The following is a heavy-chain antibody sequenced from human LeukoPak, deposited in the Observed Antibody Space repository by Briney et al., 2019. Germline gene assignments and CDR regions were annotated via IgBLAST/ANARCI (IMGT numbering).Heavy chain of an antibody. CDR2: ISSSSSYI. CDR1: GFTLSSYS. CDR3: ARDRCLYYYDSSGYYSNAFDI. V-gene: IGHV3-21*01. D-gene: IGHD3-22*01. J-gene: IGHJ3*02. Sequence: GGSLRLSCAASGFTLSSYSMNWVRQAPGKGLEWVSSISSSSSYIYYADSVKGRFTISRDNAKNSLYLQMNSLRAEDTAVYYCARDRCLYYYDSSGYYSNAFDIWGQGTMVTVSS.